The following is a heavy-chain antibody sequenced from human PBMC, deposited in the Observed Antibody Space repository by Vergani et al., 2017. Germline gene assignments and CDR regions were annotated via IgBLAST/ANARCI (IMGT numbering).Heavy chain of an antibody. CDR3: ARASLGALVGYYYYMNV. J-gene: IGHJ6*03. V-gene: IGHV4-59*01. D-gene: IGHD1-26*01. Sequence: QVQLQESGPGLVKPSETLSLTCTVSGGSISSYYWSWIRQPPGKGLEWIGYIYYSGSTNYNPSLKSRVTISVDTSKNQFSLKLSSVTAADTAVYYCARASLGALVGYYYYMNVWGKGKTVVVSS. CDR1: GGSISSYY. CDR2: IYYSGST.